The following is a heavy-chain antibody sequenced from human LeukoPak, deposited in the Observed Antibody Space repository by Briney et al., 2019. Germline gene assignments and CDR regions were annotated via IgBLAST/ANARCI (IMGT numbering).Heavy chain of an antibody. Sequence: GGSLRLSCAASGFTFTSYWMHWVRQAPGKGLVWVSRINSDGSRTSYADSVKGRFTISRDNAKNTLYLQMNSLRAEDTAVFYCAREADPSYYDSSGPPDAFDIWGQGTMVTVSP. V-gene: IGHV3-74*01. J-gene: IGHJ3*02. CDR3: AREADPSYYDSSGPPDAFDI. CDR2: INSDGSRT. CDR1: GFTFTSYW. D-gene: IGHD3-22*01.